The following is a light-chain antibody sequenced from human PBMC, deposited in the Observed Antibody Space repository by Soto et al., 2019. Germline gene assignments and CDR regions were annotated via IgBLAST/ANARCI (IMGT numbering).Light chain of an antibody. Sequence: EIVLTQSPGTLSLSPGERATLSCRTSQSINNRYLAWYQQKPGQAPRLLIYGASIRATGIQDMFSCSGSGKGFSFTISGLVPNDVAVYYCQQFVYVSSPGFTFGPGTKVDMK. CDR3: QQFVYVSSPGFT. CDR2: GAS. CDR1: QSINNRY. V-gene: IGKV3-20*01. J-gene: IGKJ3*01.